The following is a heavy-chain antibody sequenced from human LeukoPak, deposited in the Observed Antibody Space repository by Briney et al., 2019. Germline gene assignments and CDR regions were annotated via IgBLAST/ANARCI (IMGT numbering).Heavy chain of an antibody. J-gene: IGHJ4*02. CDR3: ARTGDYGGLDY. CDR2: ISSSSSTI. CDR1: GFTFSSYS. D-gene: IGHD4-23*01. Sequence: GXXLRLSCAASGFTFSSYSMNWVRQAPGKGLEWVSYISSSSSTIYYADSVKGRFSISRDDAKNSLYLQMNSLRAEDTAVYYCARTGDYGGLDYWGQGTLVTVSS. V-gene: IGHV3-48*01.